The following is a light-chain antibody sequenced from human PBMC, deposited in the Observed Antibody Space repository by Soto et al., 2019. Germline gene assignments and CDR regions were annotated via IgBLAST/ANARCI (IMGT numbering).Light chain of an antibody. J-gene: IGLJ1*01. CDR2: AND. Sequence: QSVLTQPPSVSGAPGQRLTISCAGTSSNIGAGFDVHWYQQLPGTAPKLLIYANDDRPSGVPDRFSGSTSGTSASLAITGLQAEDAADYYCSSYTTSSTRVFGPGTKVTVL. CDR3: SSYTTSSTRV. V-gene: IGLV1-40*01. CDR1: SSNIGAGFD.